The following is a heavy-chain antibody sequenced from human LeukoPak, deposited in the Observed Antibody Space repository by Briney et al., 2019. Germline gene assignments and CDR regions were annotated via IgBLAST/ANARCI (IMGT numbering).Heavy chain of an antibody. J-gene: IGHJ3*02. V-gene: IGHV4-59*01. CDR2: IYYSGST. CDR1: GGSISSYY. Sequence: SETLSLTCTVSGGSISSYYWSWIRQPPGKGLEWIGYIYYSGSTNYNPSLKSRVTISVDTSKNQFSLKLSSVTAADTAVYYCARVIYEDAFDIWGQGTMVTVSS. D-gene: IGHD3-16*01. CDR3: ARVIYEDAFDI.